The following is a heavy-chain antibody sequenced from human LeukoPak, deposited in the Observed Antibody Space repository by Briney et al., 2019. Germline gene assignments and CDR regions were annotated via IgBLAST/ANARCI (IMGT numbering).Heavy chain of an antibody. V-gene: IGHV3-53*01. D-gene: IGHD3-3*01. CDR1: GFTVSSNY. CDR2: IYSGGST. Sequence: GWSLRLSCEASGFTVSSNYMSWVRQAPGKGLEWVSVIYSGGSTYYADSVKGRFTISRDNSKNTLYLQMNSLRAEDTAVYYCAKDLAIFTTDAFDIWGQGTMVTVSS. CDR3: AKDLAIFTTDAFDI. J-gene: IGHJ3*02.